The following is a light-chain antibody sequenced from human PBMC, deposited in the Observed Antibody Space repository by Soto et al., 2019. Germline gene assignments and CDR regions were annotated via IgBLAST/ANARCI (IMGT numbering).Light chain of an antibody. V-gene: IGKV3-20*01. J-gene: IGKJ2*01. Sequence: ENVLTQSPGTLSLSPGARATLSCRATQSVTSRYFAWYQQKPGQAPRLLIYGISSRATDIPDRFSGSGSGTDYTLTISILEPDDFGVYYCQQYSTLPHTFGQGTKLEVK. CDR1: QSVTSRY. CDR3: QQYSTLPHT. CDR2: GIS.